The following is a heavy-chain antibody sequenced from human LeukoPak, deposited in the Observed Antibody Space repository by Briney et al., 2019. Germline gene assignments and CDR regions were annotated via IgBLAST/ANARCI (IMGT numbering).Heavy chain of an antibody. D-gene: IGHD6-13*01. J-gene: IGHJ4*02. V-gene: IGHV3-74*01. CDR2: MNSEGSSR. CDR1: GFTFSNYC. CDR3: ASASSHRIAAGGDY. Sequence: GGSVSLFCAASGFTFSNYCMHWVRQAPGKGLVCVSRMNSEGSSRNYADSVKGRFTLSRDNAQHTLYLQMNSPRAEDTAVYYCASASSHRIAAGGDYWGQGPLVPVSS.